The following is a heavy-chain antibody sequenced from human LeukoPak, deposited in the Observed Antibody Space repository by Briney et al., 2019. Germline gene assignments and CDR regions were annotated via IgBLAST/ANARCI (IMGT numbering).Heavy chain of an antibody. CDR1: GFTFSSYW. CDR3: ARRTCSSTSCPFDY. J-gene: IGHJ4*02. CDR2: VNGDGSTT. V-gene: IGHV3-74*01. Sequence: PGGSLRLSCAASGFTFSSYWMHWVRQAPGKGLVWVSRVNGDGSTTTYADSVKGRFTISRDNAKNILYLQMNSLRAEDTAVYYCARRTCSSTSCPFDYWGRGTLVTVSS. D-gene: IGHD2-2*01.